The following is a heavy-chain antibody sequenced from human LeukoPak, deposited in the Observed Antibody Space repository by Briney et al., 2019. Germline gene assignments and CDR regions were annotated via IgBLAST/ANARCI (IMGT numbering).Heavy chain of an antibody. CDR2: ISGSGGNT. D-gene: IGHD6-19*01. CDR3: ARDSLPMAVTGPFDH. Sequence: GGSLRLSCAASGFTFSSYAMSWVRQAPGKGLEWVSAISGSGGNTYYADSVKGRFTISRDNSKNTLYLQMNNLRAEDTAIYYCARDSLPMAVTGPFDHWGQGALVTVSS. CDR1: GFTFSSYA. V-gene: IGHV3-23*01. J-gene: IGHJ4*02.